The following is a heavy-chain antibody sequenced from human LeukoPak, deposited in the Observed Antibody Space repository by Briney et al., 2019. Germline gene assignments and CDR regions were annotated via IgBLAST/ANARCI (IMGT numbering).Heavy chain of an antibody. Sequence: SQTLSLTCTVSGGSISSGDYYWSWIRQPPGKGLEWIGYIYYSGSTNYNPSLKSRVTISVDTSKNQFSLKLSSVTAADTAVYYCARHYPSYSSGWYPCAFDIWGQGTMVTVSS. V-gene: IGHV4-30-4*08. CDR3: ARHYPSYSSGWYPCAFDI. CDR2: IYYSGST. CDR1: GGSISSGDYY. J-gene: IGHJ3*02. D-gene: IGHD6-19*01.